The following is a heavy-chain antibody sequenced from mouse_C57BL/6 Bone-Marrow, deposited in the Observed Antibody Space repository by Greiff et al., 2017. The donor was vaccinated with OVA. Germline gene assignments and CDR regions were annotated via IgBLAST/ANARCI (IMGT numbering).Heavy chain of an antibody. CDR3: ARHYYGSSDY. CDR2: ISSGGSYT. Sequence: EVKVVESGGDLVKPGGSLKLSCAASGFTFSSYGMSWVRQTPDKRLEWVATISSGGSYTYYPDSVTGRFTISRDKAKNTLYLQISSLKSEDTTMYYCARHYYGSSDYWGQGTSLTVSS. V-gene: IGHV5-6*01. CDR1: GFTFSSYG. D-gene: IGHD1-1*01. J-gene: IGHJ2*02.